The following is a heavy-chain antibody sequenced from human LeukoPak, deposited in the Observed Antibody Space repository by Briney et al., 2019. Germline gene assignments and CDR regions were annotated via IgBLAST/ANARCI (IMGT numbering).Heavy chain of an antibody. D-gene: IGHD1-26*01. CDR2: ISGNGGST. J-gene: IGHJ4*02. V-gene: IGHV3-64*01. CDR1: GFTFSNYA. CDR3: ARLQSGSYDY. Sequence: AGGSLRLSCAASGFTFSNYAMHWVRQAPEKGPEYVSAISGNGGSTYYVNSVKGRFTISRDNSKNTLYLQMGSLRAEDMAVYYCARLQSGSYDYRGQGTLVIVSS.